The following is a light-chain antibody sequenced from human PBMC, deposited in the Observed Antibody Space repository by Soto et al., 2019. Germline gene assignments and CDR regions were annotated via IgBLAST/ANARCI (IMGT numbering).Light chain of an antibody. J-gene: IGKJ1*01. CDR1: RGIRDY. CDR3: QQTYGTPWT. CDR2: GAS. V-gene: IGKV1-39*01. Sequence: DIQMTQSPSFVSASAGDRVTITCRASRGIRDYLNWYQQKPGKAPNLLIYGASTLQSGVPSRFSGRGSGTDFTLTISSLQPEDFATYYCQQTYGTPWTFGQGTKVDIK.